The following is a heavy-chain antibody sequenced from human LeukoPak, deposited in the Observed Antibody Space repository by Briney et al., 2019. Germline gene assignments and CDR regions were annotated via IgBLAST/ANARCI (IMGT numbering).Heavy chain of an antibody. CDR2: IKKDGGEK. CDR3: ARTGYCGGDCYGGGDY. D-gene: IGHD2-21*02. V-gene: IGHV3-7*01. J-gene: IGHJ4*02. CDR1: GFTFSNNW. Sequence: PGGSLRLSCAASGFTFSNNWMSWVRQAPGKGLECVANIKKDGGEKYYITSVKGRFTISRDNAKNSLSLQMNSLRAEDTAVYYCARTGYCGGDCYGGGDYWGQGTLVTVSS.